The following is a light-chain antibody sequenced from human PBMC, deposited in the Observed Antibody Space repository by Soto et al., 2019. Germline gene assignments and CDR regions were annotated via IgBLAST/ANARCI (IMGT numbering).Light chain of an antibody. J-gene: IGKJ4*01. V-gene: IGKV1-39*01. CDR3: QQSSSTPQT. CDR2: AAS. CDR1: QNIKTY. Sequence: DIQMTQSPSSLSASVGDSVTITCRASQNIKTYLNWYQQKPGKAPNLLIYAASSLHSGVPSRFSGSGSGTDFTLAISSLQPEDFATYYCQQSSSTPQTFGGGTKVDIK.